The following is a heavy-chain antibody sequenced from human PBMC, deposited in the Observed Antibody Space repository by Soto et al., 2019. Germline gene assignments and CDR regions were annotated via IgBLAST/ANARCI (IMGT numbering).Heavy chain of an antibody. CDR2: IWNDGSNK. J-gene: IGHJ5*02. V-gene: IGHV3-33*01. D-gene: IGHD2-15*01. Sequence: QVQLVESGGGVVQPGRSLRLSCAASGFTFSSYDMHWVRQAPGKGLEWVAVIWNDGSNKYYADSVKGRFTISRDNSKNTLYLQMNSLKSEDSAVYYCAAVSWFDPWGQGTLVTVSS. CDR3: AAVSWFDP. CDR1: GFTFSSYD.